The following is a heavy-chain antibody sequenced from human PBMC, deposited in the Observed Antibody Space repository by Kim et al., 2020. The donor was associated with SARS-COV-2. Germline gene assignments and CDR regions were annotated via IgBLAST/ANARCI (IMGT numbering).Heavy chain of an antibody. D-gene: IGHD6-13*01. CDR1: GFTFSSYG. V-gene: IGHV3-33*05. Sequence: GGSLRLSCAACGFTFSSYGLHWVRQAPGKGLEWVAVISYDGSNKYYADSVKGRFTISRDNSKNTLYLQMNSLRAEDTAVYYCARVLGAAAGTYYYYVMDVWGQGTPVTVSS. J-gene: IGHJ6*02. CDR2: ISYDGSNK. CDR3: ARVLGAAAGTYYYYVMDV.